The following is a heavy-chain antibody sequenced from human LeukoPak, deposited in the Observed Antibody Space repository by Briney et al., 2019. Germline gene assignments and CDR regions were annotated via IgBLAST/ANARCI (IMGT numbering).Heavy chain of an antibody. CDR1: GFTFSSYG. Sequence: GGSLRLSCAASGFTFSSYGMHWVRQAPGKGLEWVAVISYDGSNKYYADSVKGRFTISRDNSKNTLYLQMNSLRAEDTAVYYCAKDSDYGDYGVYWGQGTLVTVSS. V-gene: IGHV3-30*18. D-gene: IGHD4-17*01. CDR2: ISYDGSNK. J-gene: IGHJ4*02. CDR3: AKDSDYGDYGVY.